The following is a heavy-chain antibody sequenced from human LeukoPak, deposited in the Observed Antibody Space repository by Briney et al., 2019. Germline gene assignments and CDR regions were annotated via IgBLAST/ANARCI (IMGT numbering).Heavy chain of an antibody. V-gene: IGHV1-2*02. CDR1: GYTFTGYY. CDR2: TNPNSGGT. J-gene: IGHJ4*02. CDR3: ARDQGFREYSSSSEGDGFDY. D-gene: IGHD6-6*01. Sequence: GASVKVSCKASGYTFTGYYMHWVRQAPGQRLEWMGWTNPNSGGTNYAQKFQGRVTMTRDTPISTAYMELSRLRSEDTAVYYCARDQGFREYSSSSEGDGFDYWGQGTLVTVSS.